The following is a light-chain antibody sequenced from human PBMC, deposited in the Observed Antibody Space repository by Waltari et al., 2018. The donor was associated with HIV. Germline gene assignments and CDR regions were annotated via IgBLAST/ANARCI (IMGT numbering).Light chain of an antibody. CDR2: GAS. J-gene: IGKJ4*01. V-gene: IGKV3-20*01. CDR3: QQYDGAST. CDR1: QSVSTSY. Sequence: ELVLTQSPGTLSLSPGERAPLSFRASQSVSTSYLAWYQQQPGQAPRLRIYGASSRATGTPYRCSGSGSGTDFTLTINRLEPEDFAVYYCQQYDGASTFGGGTKVEIK.